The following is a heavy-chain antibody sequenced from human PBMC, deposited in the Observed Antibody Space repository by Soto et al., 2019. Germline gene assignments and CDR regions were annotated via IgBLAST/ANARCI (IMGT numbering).Heavy chain of an antibody. Sequence: PSETLSLTCAVYGGSFSGYYWSWIRQPPGEGLEWIGEINHSGSTNYNPSLKSRVTISVDTSKNQFSLKLSSVTAADTAVYYCARGPPYYDFWSGYYFPYNWFDPWGQGTLVTVS. CDR2: INHSGST. J-gene: IGHJ5*02. CDR1: GGSFSGYY. D-gene: IGHD3-3*01. V-gene: IGHV4-34*01. CDR3: ARGPPYYDFWSGYYFPYNWFDP.